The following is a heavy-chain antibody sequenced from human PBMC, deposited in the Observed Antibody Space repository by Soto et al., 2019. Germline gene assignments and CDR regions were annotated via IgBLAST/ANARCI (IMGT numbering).Heavy chain of an antibody. J-gene: IGHJ3*01. CDR1: GFTFSDHW. Sequence: VQLVESGGGLVQPGGSLRLSCVASGFTFSDHWMTWVRQAPGRRPEWVANIKPDGSEKYYMDSVTGRFAISRDNAKNSLSLLMNSPGPEDTAVFYCVRIRGGGAYDLWGQGTMVTVS. D-gene: IGHD3-3*01. CDR3: VRIRGGGAYDL. CDR2: IKPDGSEK. V-gene: IGHV3-7*05.